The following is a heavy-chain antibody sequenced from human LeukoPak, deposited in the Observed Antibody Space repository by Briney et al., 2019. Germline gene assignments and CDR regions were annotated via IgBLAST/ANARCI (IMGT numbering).Heavy chain of an antibody. CDR2: VFYSGST. J-gene: IGHJ4*02. CDR1: GSSIRDNYY. Sequence: SETLSLTCTIIGSSIRDNYYWGWIRRPPGKGLEWIGSVFYSGSTYYNPSLKSRVTLSVDTSNNIFSLKLRSVTAADTAVYYCARQFDYWGQGTLVTVSS. CDR3: ARQFDY. V-gene: IGHV4-38-2*02.